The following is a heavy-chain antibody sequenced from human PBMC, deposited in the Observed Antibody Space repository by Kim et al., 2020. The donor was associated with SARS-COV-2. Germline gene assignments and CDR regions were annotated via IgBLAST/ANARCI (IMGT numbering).Heavy chain of an antibody. CDR1: GGSVSSGSYY. V-gene: IGHV4-61*01. CDR3: AQSGGDFWSGYYSTFDYYYYMDV. CDR2: IYYSGST. D-gene: IGHD3-3*01. J-gene: IGHJ6*03. Sequence: SETLSLTCTVSGGSVSSGSYYWSWIRQPPGKGLEWIGYIYYSGSTNYNPSLKSRVTISVDTSKNQFSLKLSSVTAADTAVYYCAQSGGDFWSGYYSTFDYYYYMDVWGKGTTVTVS.